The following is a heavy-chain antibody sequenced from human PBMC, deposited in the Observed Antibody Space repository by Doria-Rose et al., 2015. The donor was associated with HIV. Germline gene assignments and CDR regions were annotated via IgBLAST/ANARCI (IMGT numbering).Heavy chain of an antibody. CDR2: IIPIFGAA. D-gene: IGHD6-19*01. Sequence: VQLVQSGAEVKKPGSSVKVSCKASGGTFNNYAITWVRQAPGQGLEWMGGIIPIFGAADHAQRFQGRVTITADESTSTAYMELSSLRSEDTAVYYCARGEEQWLPRAEYFQHWGQGTLVTVSS. CDR1: GGTFNNYA. J-gene: IGHJ1*01. CDR3: ARGEEQWLPRAEYFQH. V-gene: IGHV1-69*12.